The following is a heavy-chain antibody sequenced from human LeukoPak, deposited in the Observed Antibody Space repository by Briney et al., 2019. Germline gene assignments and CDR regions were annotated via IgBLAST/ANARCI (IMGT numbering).Heavy chain of an antibody. CDR2: ISSSSSYI. CDR3: ARGGRGITMVRGAID. D-gene: IGHD3-10*01. Sequence: PGGSLRLSCAASGFTFSSYSMNWVRQAPGKGLEWVSSISSSSSYIYYADSVKGRFTISRDNAKNSLYLQMNSLRAEDTAVYYCARGGRGITMVRGAIDWGQGTLVTVSS. J-gene: IGHJ4*02. V-gene: IGHV3-21*01. CDR1: GFTFSSYS.